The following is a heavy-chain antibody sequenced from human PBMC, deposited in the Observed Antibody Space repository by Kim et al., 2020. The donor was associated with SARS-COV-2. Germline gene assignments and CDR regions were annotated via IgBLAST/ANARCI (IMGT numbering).Heavy chain of an antibody. CDR1: GYTFTTYA. D-gene: IGHD1-1*01. CDR2: INAASGNT. J-gene: IGHJ4*02. CDR3: ARELDTTGYHFDS. V-gene: IGHV1-3*01. Sequence: ASVKVSCKTSGYTFTTYALFWVRQAPGQRLEWMGWINAASGNTKYSQNFQGRLTITRDTFASTAYMELSSLRSEDTAVYFWARELDTTGYHFDSWGQGTLVIVSS.